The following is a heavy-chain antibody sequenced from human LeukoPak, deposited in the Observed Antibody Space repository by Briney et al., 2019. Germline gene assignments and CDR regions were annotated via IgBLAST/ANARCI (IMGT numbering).Heavy chain of an antibody. D-gene: IGHD3-10*01. J-gene: IGHJ3*01. CDR1: GFTFSSYA. V-gene: IGHV3-30-3*01. CDR3: ARDRRYYGSGSYPPDGFDF. CDR2: ISYDGSNK. Sequence: PGGCLSPSCAASGFTFSSYAMHWIRQAPGKGLERVAVISYDGSNKYYADSVKGRFTISRDNSKNTLYLQMNRLRAEDTAVYYCARDRRYYGSGSYPPDGFDFGRQGTVVIVSS.